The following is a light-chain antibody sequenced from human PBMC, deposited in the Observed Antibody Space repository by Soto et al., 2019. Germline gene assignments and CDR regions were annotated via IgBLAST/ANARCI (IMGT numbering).Light chain of an antibody. V-gene: IGKV3-20*01. CDR1: TSISSSH. Sequence: GLTQSPGTLSLSPGEIATLSCRASTSISSSHLSCYQQKPGQAPRLLMYGASNRATGIPDRFSGSGSGTDFTLTISRLEPEDLAVDECQHYGSPITFGQGTRLEIK. CDR3: QHYGSPIT. J-gene: IGKJ5*01. CDR2: GAS.